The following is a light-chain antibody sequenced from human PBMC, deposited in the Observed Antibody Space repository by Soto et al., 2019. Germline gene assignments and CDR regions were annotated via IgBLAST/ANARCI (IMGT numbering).Light chain of an antibody. CDR1: QSISTW. CDR3: QQYNSWWT. J-gene: IGKJ1*01. CDR2: KAS. Sequence: DIQMTQSPSTLSASVGDRVTFTCRASQSISTWLAWYQQKPGKAPKLLIYKASSLESGVPSRFSGSGSGTEFTLTISSLQPDDFATYYCQQYNSWWTFGQGTKVEIK. V-gene: IGKV1-5*03.